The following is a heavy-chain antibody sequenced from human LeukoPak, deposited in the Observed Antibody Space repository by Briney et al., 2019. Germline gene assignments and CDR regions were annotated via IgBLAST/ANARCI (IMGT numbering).Heavy chain of an antibody. CDR1: GYTFTSYD. J-gene: IGHJ6*03. V-gene: IGHV1-18*01. CDR3: ARDSFVDTAMVTSFYYYYYMNV. CDR2: ISAYNGNT. D-gene: IGHD5-18*01. Sequence: ASVKVSCKTSGYTFTSYDISWVRQAPGQGLEWMGWISAYNGNTNYAQNLQGRITMTTDTSTSTAYMELRSLRSDDTAVYYCARDSFVDTAMVTSFYYYYYMNVWAKGPRSPSP.